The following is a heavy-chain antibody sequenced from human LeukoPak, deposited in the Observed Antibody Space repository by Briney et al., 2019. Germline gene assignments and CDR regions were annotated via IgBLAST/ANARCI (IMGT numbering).Heavy chain of an antibody. D-gene: IGHD1-26*01. V-gene: IGHV3-21*01. CDR2: ISSSSSYI. J-gene: IGHJ4*02. CDR1: GFTFSSYS. CDR3: ARDRGATPTDY. Sequence: GGFLRLSCAASGFTFSSYSMNWVRQAPGKGLEWVSSISSSSSYIYYADSVKGRFTISRDNAKNSLYLQMNSLRAEDTAVYYCARDRGATPTDYWGQGTLVTVSS.